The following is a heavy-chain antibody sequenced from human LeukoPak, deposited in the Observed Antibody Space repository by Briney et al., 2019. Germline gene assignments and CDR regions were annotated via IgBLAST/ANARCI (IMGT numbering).Heavy chain of an antibody. V-gene: IGHV1-2*02. CDR2: IKPNSGGT. D-gene: IGHD2-15*01. CDR3: ARDGLGYCSGGSCYSGYYYYDGMDV. Sequence: ASVKVSCKASGYTFTGYYMHWERQAPGQGLEWLGWIKPNSGGTNYAQKSQGRVTMTRDTSISSAYMELSRLRSDDTAVYYCARDGLGYCSGGSCYSGYYYYDGMDVWGQGTTVTVSS. J-gene: IGHJ6*02. CDR1: GYTFTGYY.